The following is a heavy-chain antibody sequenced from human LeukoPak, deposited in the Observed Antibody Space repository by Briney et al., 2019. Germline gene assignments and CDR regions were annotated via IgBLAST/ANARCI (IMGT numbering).Heavy chain of an antibody. CDR3: ARRSGYDSLDY. J-gene: IGHJ4*02. CDR1: GGSISSYY. D-gene: IGHD5-12*01. Sequence: PSETLSLTCTVSGGSISSYYWSWIRQPPGKGLDWIGYIYYSGSTNYNPSLKSRVTISVDMSKNQFSLKLSSVTAADTAVYYCARRSGYDSLDYWGQGTLVTVSS. V-gene: IGHV4-59*01. CDR2: IYYSGST.